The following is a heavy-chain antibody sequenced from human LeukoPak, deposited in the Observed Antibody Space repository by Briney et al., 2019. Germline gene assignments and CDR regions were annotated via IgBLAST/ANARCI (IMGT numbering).Heavy chain of an antibody. CDR3: ARGGESAYHT. CDR2: IYSTGNT. D-gene: IGHD3-16*01. Sequence: SETLSLTCTVSGGSISSSSNYWGWIRQPPGKGLEWIGTIYSTGNTYYNPSLKSRLTISVDTSKNQFSLKLSSVTAADTAVYYCARGGESAYHTWRPGSLVTVSS. V-gene: IGHV4-39*01. J-gene: IGHJ5*02. CDR1: GGSISSSSNY.